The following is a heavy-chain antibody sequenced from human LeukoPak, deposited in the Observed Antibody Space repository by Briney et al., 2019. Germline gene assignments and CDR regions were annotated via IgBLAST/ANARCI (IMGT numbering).Heavy chain of an antibody. CDR1: GYTFTSYG. J-gene: IGHJ6*03. V-gene: IGHV1-18*01. CDR2: ISAYNGNT. D-gene: IGHD3-22*01. Sequence: ASVKVSCKASGYTFTSYGISWLRQAPGQGLEWVGWISAYNGNTNYAQKLQGRVTMTTDTSTSTAYMELRSLRSDDTAVYYCARDAYYYDSSGYQGGYYYYMDVWGKGTTVTVSS. CDR3: ARDAYYYDSSGYQGGYYYYMDV.